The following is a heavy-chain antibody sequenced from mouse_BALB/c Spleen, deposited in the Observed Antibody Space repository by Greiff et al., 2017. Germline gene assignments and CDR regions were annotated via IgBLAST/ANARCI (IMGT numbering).Heavy chain of an antibody. CDR2: INPYNDGT. J-gene: IGHJ2*01. CDR1: GYTFTSYV. D-gene: IGHD3-1*01. V-gene: IGHV1-14*01. Sequence: EVQLQESGPELVKPGASVKMSCKASGYTFTSYVMHWVKQKPGQGLEWIGYINPYNDGTKYNEKFKGKATLTSDKSSSTAYMELSSLTSEDSAVYDCASSGWGTDGYFDYWGQGTTLTVSS. CDR3: ASSGWGTDGYFDY.